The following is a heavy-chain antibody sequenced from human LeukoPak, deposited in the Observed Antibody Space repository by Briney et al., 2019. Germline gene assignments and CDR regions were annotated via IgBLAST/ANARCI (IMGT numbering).Heavy chain of an antibody. CDR2: IRYDGSNK. J-gene: IGHJ4*02. V-gene: IGHV3-30*02. Sequence: GGSLRLSCAASGFTFSSYGMHWVRQAPGKGLEWVAFIRYDGSNKYYADSVKGRFTISRDNSKNTLYLQMNSLRAEDTAVYYCAGGGITTVDYWGQGTLVTVSS. CDR3: AGGGITTVDY. CDR1: GFTFSSYG. D-gene: IGHD1-1*01.